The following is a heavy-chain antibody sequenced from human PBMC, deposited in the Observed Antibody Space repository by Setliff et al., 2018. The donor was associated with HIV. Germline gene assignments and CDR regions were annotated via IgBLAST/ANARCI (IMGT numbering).Heavy chain of an antibody. CDR3: ARDVSWRVRTYIDY. Sequence: GESLRLSCEASGFTFSTYSMNWVRQAPGKGLEWVSSISSSSRSKYYADSVKGRFTISRDNAKNSLYLQMNSLTAEDTAVYYRARDVSWRVRTYIDYWGQGALVTVSS. V-gene: IGHV3-21*01. CDR2: ISSSSRSK. J-gene: IGHJ4*02. D-gene: IGHD3-3*01. CDR1: GFTFSTYS.